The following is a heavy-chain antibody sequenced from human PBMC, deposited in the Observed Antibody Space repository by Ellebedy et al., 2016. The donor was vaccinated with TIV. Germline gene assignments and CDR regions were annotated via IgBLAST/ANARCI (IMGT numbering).Heavy chain of an antibody. Sequence: GESLKISCAASGCTVDDYAMSRVRQVPGKGLEWLSDINWNGDITTYADAVRGRFTVSRDNAKNSLSVQINSLGAEDTALYFCARHSYGGNSGLDYWGRGILVTVSS. CDR1: GCTVDDYA. CDR3: ARHSYGGNSGLDY. CDR2: INWNGDIT. V-gene: IGHV3-20*04. D-gene: IGHD4-23*01. J-gene: IGHJ4*02.